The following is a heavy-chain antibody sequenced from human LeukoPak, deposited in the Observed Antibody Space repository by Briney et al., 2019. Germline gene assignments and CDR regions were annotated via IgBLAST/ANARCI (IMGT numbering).Heavy chain of an antibody. J-gene: IGHJ6*02. V-gene: IGHV4-30-4*01. CDR2: IYYSGST. D-gene: IGHD2-2*01. CDR3: ARDHMPLEVPAAIGPDYYYYGMDV. CDR1: GGSISSGDYY. Sequence: PSETLSLTCTVSGGSISSGDYYWSWIRQPPGKGLEWIGYIYYSGSTYYNPSLKSRVTISVDTSKNQFSLKLSSVTAADTAVYYCARDHMPLEVPAAIGPDYYYYGMDVWGQGTTVTVSS.